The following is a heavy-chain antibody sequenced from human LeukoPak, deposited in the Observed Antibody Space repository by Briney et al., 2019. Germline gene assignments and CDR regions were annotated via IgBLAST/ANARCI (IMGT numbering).Heavy chain of an antibody. CDR2: IVVGSGST. J-gene: IGHJ5*02. D-gene: IGHD4-11*01. CDR1: GFTFSDSA. V-gene: IGHV1-58*01. Sequence: GTSVKVSCKASGFTFSDSAVQWVRQARGQSPEWIGYIVVGSGSTVYAQKFQQRVTMTRDLSTYTAYMELSSLRSEDTAVYYCAADQAPPDPYMWVAPGGQGTQVIVSS. CDR3: AADQAPPDPYMWVAP.